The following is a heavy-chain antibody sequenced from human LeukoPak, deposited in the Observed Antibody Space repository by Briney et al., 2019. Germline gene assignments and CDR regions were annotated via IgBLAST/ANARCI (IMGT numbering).Heavy chain of an antibody. CDR2: IEPNSGGA. D-gene: IGHD3-22*01. Sequence: ASVKVSCKTSGYTFTVKFLHWLRQAPGQGLEWMAGIEPNSGGAVYGQNFRGWVTVTRDTSVSTAYMELSRLRSDDTAVYYCAVENFNDRSGYSKAFDYWGQGTLVTVSS. J-gene: IGHJ4*02. CDR3: AVENFNDRSGYSKAFDY. CDR1: GYTFTVKF. V-gene: IGHV1-2*04.